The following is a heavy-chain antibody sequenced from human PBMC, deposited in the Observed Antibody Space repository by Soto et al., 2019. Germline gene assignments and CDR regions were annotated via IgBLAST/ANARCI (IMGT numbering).Heavy chain of an antibody. Sequence: GSLRLSCAASGFTFSSFAMSWFRQAPGKGLDWVSAISGSGGSTYSADSVKGRFTISRDNSKNTLYLQMSSLRAEDTAVYYCARGFSAGKGSPTDFWGQGSLVTVSS. CDR1: GFTFSSFA. V-gene: IGHV3-23*01. D-gene: IGHD6-13*01. J-gene: IGHJ4*02. CDR2: ISGSGGST. CDR3: ARGFSAGKGSPTDF.